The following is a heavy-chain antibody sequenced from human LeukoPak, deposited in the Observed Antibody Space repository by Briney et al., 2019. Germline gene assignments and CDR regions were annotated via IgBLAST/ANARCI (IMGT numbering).Heavy chain of an antibody. CDR1: GFTFSDYA. D-gene: IGHD6-13*01. V-gene: IGHV3-23*01. CDR3: AKGSSNWRDYYYFDY. J-gene: IGHJ4*02. CDR2: LSGSGAGT. Sequence: GGSLRLSCAASGFTFSDYALGWVRQAPGRGLEWVATLSGSGAGTYYSDSVQGRFTISRDNSKRTLFLQMNSLRAEDTAVYYCAKGSSNWRDYYYFDYWGQGTLVTVSS.